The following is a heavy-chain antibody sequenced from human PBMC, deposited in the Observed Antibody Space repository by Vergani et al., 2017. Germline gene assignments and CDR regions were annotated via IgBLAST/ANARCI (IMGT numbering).Heavy chain of an antibody. CDR3: ARGWIAAARTFDY. CDR1: GGSISSYY. CDR2: IYYSGST. V-gene: IGHV4-59*01. D-gene: IGHD6-13*01. J-gene: IGHJ4*02. Sequence: QVQLQESGLGLVKPSETLSLTCTVSGGSISSYYWSWIRQPPGKGLEWIGYIYYSGSTNYNPSLKSRVTISVDTSKNQFSLKLSSVTAADTAVYYCARGWIAAARTFDYWGQGTLVTVSS.